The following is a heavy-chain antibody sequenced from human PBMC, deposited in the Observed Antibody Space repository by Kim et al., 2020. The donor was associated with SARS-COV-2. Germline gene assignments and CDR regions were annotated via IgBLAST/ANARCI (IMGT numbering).Heavy chain of an antibody. CDR1: GGTFSSYA. CDR3: ARDTRIAARPLNYYYGMDV. CDR2: IIPIFGTA. J-gene: IGHJ6*02. D-gene: IGHD6-6*01. V-gene: IGHV1-69*13. Sequence: SVKVSCKASGGTFSSYAISWVRQAPGQGLEWMGGIIPIFGTANYAQKFQGRVTITADESTSTAYMELSSLRSEDTAVYYCARDTRIAARPLNYYYGMDVWGQGTTVTVSS.